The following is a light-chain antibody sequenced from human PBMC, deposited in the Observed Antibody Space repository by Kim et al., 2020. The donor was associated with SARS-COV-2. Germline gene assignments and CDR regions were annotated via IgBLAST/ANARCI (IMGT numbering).Light chain of an antibody. Sequence: RVTISCPGSSSNIGAGYDVHWYQQLPGRAPKLLIFADTRRPSGVPDRLSGSKSGTSASLAITGLQAEDEADYYCQSYDSRLSGWVFGGGTQLTVL. J-gene: IGLJ3*02. CDR2: ADT. V-gene: IGLV1-40*01. CDR3: QSYDSRLSGWV. CDR1: SSNIGAGYD.